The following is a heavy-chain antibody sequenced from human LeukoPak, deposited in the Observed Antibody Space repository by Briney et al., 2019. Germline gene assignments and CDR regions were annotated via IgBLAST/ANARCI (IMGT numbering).Heavy chain of an antibody. CDR2: ISSSSSTI. D-gene: IGHD1-26*01. CDR3: ARDGSRGGAPWYYFDY. CDR1: GFTFSSYS. J-gene: IGHJ4*02. V-gene: IGHV3-48*04. Sequence: GGSLRLSCAASGFTFSSYSMNWVRQAPGKGLEWVSYISSSSSTIYYADSVKGRFTISRDNAKNSLYLQMNSLRAEDTAVYYCARDGSRGGAPWYYFDYWGQGTLVTVSS.